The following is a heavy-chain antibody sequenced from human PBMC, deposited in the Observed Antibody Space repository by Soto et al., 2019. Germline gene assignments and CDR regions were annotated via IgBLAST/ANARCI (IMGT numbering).Heavy chain of an antibody. CDR1: GFTVSSYY. J-gene: IGHJ4*02. D-gene: IGHD6-13*01. CDR2: IYSAGSA. Sequence: EVQLVESGGGLVQPGGSLRLSCAASGFTVSSYYMSWVRQAPGKGLEWVSGIYSAGSADFADSVKGRFTISRDNSKDTLYLQMSSLSAEATAVYYCARVHGSSYHYFDYWGQGTPVTVSS. V-gene: IGHV3-66*01. CDR3: ARVHGSSYHYFDY.